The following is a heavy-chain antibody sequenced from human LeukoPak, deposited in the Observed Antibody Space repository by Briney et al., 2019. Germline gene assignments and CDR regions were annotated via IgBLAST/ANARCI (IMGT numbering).Heavy chain of an antibody. CDR2: ISTYSGNT. CDR3: ARKDSSGPLY. CDR1: GYTFTSYG. J-gene: IGHJ4*02. Sequence: GASVKVSCKASGYTFTSYGIGWVRQAPGQGLEWMGWISTYSGNTNYAQNLQGRVTMTTDTSTSTAYMELRSLTSDDTAVYHCARKDSSGPLYWGQGTLVTVSS. D-gene: IGHD6-19*01. V-gene: IGHV1-18*01.